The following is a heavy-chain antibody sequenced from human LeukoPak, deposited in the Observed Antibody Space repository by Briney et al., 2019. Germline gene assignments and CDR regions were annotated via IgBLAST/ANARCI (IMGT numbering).Heavy chain of an antibody. CDR1: GGSISSGDYY. J-gene: IGHJ4*02. Sequence: SQTLSLTCTVSGGSISSGDYYWSWIRQPPGKGLEWIGYIYYSGSTYYNPSLKSRVTILVDTSKNQFSLKLSSVTAADTAVYYCARVWFGELSIDYWGQGTLVTVSS. CDR3: ARVWFGELSIDY. D-gene: IGHD3-10*01. V-gene: IGHV4-30-4*01. CDR2: IYYSGST.